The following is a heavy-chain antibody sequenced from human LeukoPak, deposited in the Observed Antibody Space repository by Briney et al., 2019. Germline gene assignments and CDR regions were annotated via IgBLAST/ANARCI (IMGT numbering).Heavy chain of an antibody. J-gene: IGHJ5*02. D-gene: IGHD3-3*01. V-gene: IGHV3-23*01. CDR1: GFTFSSYA. CDR3: AKDSPPSYDFWSGYYLGLPTNWFDP. Sequence: PGGPLRLSWAASGFTFSSYAMSWVRQAPGKGLEWVSAISGSGGSTYYADSVKGRFTISRDNSKNTLYLQMNSLRAEDTAVYYCAKDSPPSYDFWSGYYLGLPTNWFDPWGQGTLVTVSS. CDR2: ISGSGGST.